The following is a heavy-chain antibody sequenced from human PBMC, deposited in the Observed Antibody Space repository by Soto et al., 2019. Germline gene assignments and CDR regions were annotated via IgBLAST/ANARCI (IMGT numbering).Heavy chain of an antibody. CDR2: IYYSGST. V-gene: IGHV4-59*12. D-gene: IGHD3-9*01. CDR1: GGSISSYY. J-gene: IGHJ5*02. Sequence: SETLSLTCTVSGGSISSYYWSWIRQPPGKGLEWIGYIYYSGSTNYNPSLKSRVTISVDTSKNQFSLKLSSVTAADTAVYYCARDDILTGCLIDPWGQGTLVTVSS. CDR3: ARDDILTGCLIDP.